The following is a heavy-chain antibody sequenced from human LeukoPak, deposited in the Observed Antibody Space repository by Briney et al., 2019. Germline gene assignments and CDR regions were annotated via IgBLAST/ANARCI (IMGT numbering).Heavy chain of an antibody. CDR2: ISGSGGST. CDR3: AKPGAMVTSPVDY. D-gene: IGHD5-18*01. J-gene: IGHJ4*02. V-gene: IGHV3-23*01. Sequence: GGSLRLSCAASGFTFSSYSMNWVRQAPGKGLEWVSAISGSGGSTYYADSVKGRFTISRDNSKNTLYLQMNSLRAEDTAVYYCAKPGAMVTSPVDYWGQGTLVTVSS. CDR1: GFTFSSYS.